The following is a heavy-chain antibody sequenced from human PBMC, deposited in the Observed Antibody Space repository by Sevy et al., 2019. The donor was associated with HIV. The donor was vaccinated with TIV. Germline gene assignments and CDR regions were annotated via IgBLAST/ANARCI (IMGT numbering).Heavy chain of an antibody. CDR2: IYYNGHI. CDR3: AGENAWGRGYS. D-gene: IGHD1-26*01. J-gene: IGHJ4*02. Sequence: SETLSLTCTVSGGSITSLYWNWIRQPPGKGLEWIANIYYNGHINYNPSPKSRVTISPDTSNNHFSLGLSSVAAADTAMYYCAGENAWGRGYSWGQGTLVTVSS. V-gene: IGHV4-59*11. CDR1: GGSITSLY.